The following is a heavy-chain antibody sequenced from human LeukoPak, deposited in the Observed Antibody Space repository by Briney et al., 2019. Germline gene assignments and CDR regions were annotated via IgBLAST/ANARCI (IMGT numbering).Heavy chain of an antibody. V-gene: IGHV1-46*01. CDR3: ARLYFPAATPDY. CDR1: GYTFTSYY. D-gene: IGHD2-2*01. Sequence: ASVKVSCTASGYTFTSYYMHWVRQAPGQGLEWMGIINPSGGSTSYAQKFQGRVTMTRDMSTSTVYMELSSLRSEDTAVYYCARLYFPAATPDYWGQGTLVTVSS. J-gene: IGHJ4*02. CDR2: INPSGGST.